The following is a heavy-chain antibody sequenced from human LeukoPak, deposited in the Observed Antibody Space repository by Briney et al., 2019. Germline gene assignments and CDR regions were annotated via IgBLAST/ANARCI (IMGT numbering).Heavy chain of an antibody. Sequence: GGSLRLSCAASGFTFSSYWMHWVRQAPGKGLEWVAVIWFDGCNKFYADSVKGRFTISRDNSKNTLYLQMNSLRAEDTAVYYCASTAGALIDCWGQGTLVIVSS. J-gene: IGHJ4*02. CDR3: ASTAGALIDC. CDR1: GFTFSSYW. CDR2: IWFDGCNK. D-gene: IGHD6-19*01. V-gene: IGHV3-33*08.